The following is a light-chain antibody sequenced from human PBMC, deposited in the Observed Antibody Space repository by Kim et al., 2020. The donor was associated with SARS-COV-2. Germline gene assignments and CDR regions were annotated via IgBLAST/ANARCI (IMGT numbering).Light chain of an antibody. V-gene: IGKV1-33*01. CDR3: QQYDDVVFT. CDR2: DVS. J-gene: IGKJ4*01. Sequence: SASVGDRVTITCQASQPIYNNLNWYQKTPGKAPKLLIYDVSNLRMGVPSRFSGSGSGTYFIFTINSLQPEDIATYYCQQYDDVVFTFGGGTKV. CDR1: QPIYNN.